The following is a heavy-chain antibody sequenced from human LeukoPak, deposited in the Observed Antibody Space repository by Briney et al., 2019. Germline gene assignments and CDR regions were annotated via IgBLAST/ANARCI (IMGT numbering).Heavy chain of an antibody. CDR3: AGQVGSWYYYYYYGMDV. D-gene: IGHD6-13*01. V-gene: IGHV4-59*08. CDR1: GGPISSYY. J-gene: IGHJ6*02. Sequence: SETLSLTCTVSGGPISSYYWSWIRQPPGKGLEWIGYIYYSGSTNYNPSLKSRVTISVDTSKNQFSLKLSSVTAADTAVYYCAGQVGSWYYYYYYGMDVWGQGTTVTVSS. CDR2: IYYSGST.